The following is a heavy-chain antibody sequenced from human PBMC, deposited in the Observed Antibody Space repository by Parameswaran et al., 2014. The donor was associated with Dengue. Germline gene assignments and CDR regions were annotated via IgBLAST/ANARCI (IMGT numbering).Heavy chain of an antibody. V-gene: IGHV3-7*02. Sequence: VRQMPGKGLEWVANIKQDGGETYYVDSVKGRFSISRDNAYNSLYLQMNSLRAEDTAVYYCARRGFGDYFDNWGQGILVTVSS. D-gene: IGHD3-10*01. J-gene: IGHJ4*02. CDR3: ARRGFGDYFDN. CDR2: IKQDGGET.